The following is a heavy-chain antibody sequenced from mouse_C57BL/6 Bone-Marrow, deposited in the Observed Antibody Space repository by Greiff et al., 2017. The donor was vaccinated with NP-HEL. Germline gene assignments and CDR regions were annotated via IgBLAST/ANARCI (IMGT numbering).Heavy chain of an antibody. V-gene: IGHV1-76*01. Sequence: VQLQQSGAELVRPGASVKLSCKASGYTFTDYYINWVKQRPGQGLEWIVRIYPGSGNTYYNEKFKGKATLTAEKSSSTAYMQLSSLTSEDSAVYFCARYELGHAYWGQGTLVTVSA. D-gene: IGHD4-1*01. J-gene: IGHJ3*01. CDR3: ARYELGHAY. CDR1: GYTFTDYY. CDR2: IYPGSGNT.